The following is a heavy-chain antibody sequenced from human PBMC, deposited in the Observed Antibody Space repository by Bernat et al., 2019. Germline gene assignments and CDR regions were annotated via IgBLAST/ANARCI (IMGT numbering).Heavy chain of an antibody. V-gene: IGHV3-33*01. CDR2: IWYDGSNK. CDR1: GFTFSSYG. J-gene: IGHJ3*02. CDR3: ARCQGQWLVKGDDAFDI. D-gene: IGHD6-19*01. Sequence: QVQLVESGGGVVQPGRSLRLSCAASGFTFSSYGMHWVRQAPGKGLEWVAVIWYDGSNKYYADSVKGRFTISRDNSKNTLYLQMNSLRAEDTAVYYCARCQGQWLVKGDDAFDIWGQGTMVTVSS.